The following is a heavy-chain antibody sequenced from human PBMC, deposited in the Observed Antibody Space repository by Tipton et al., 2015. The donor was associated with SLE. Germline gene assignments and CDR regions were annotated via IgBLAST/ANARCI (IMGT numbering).Heavy chain of an antibody. D-gene: IGHD3-10*01. Sequence: TLSLTCTVSGASMSSLHWSWFRQSPGKGLEWVATFYTSGTTISNPSLESRVTISVDTSKNQFSLRLTSVTAADTAVYYCAKDRGFYNSGNAFDIWGQGTTVTVSS. J-gene: IGHJ3*02. CDR1: GASMSSLH. V-gene: IGHV4-4*08. CDR3: AKDRGFYNSGNAFDI. CDR2: FYTSGTT.